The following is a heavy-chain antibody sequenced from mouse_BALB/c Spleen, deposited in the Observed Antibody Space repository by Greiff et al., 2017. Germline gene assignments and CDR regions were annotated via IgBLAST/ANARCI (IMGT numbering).Heavy chain of an antibody. J-gene: IGHJ3*01. CDR2: IRLKSNNYAT. Sequence: EVMLVESGGGLVQPGGSMKLSCVASGFTFSNYWMNWVRQSPEKGLEWVAEIRLKSNNYATHYAESVKGRFTISRDDSKSSVYLQMNNLRAEDTGIYYCTGVPFAYWGQGTLVTVSA. CDR1: GFTFSNYW. D-gene: IGHD5-1*01. CDR3: TGVPFAY. V-gene: IGHV6-6*02.